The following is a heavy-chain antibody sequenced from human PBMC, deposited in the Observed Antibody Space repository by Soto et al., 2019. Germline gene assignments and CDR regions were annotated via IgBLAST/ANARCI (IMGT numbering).Heavy chain of an antibody. V-gene: IGHV3-23*01. CDR2: ISASDGST. Sequence: GGSLRLSCTDSGFIFSTDDMTWARQAPGKGLEWVSTISASDGSTFYADSVKGRFIISRDNSKDTLYLQIINLRAEDTAVYYCARLRYSKSASYIDVWGKGTMGTVSS. CDR3: ARLRYSKSASYIDV. J-gene: IGHJ6*03. CDR1: GFIFSTDD. D-gene: IGHD6-13*01.